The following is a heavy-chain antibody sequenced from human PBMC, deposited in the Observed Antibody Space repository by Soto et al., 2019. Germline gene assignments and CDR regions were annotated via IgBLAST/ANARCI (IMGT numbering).Heavy chain of an antibody. CDR1: GISFDDYA. V-gene: IGHV3-9*01. CDR2: INWDSGDI. J-gene: IGHJ4*02. CDR3: AKDTAPGFYDANGHLDY. Sequence: GWSLRLSCVVSGISFDDYAMHWVRQVPGKGLEWVSGINWDSGDIGYADSVKGRFTISRDNAKNSLYLQMHSLKTEHTALYYCAKDTAPGFYDANGHLDYWGQGSPVAVSS. D-gene: IGHD2-8*01.